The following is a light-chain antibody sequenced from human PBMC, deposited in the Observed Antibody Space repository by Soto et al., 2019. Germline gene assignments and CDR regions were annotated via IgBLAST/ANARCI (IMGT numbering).Light chain of an antibody. V-gene: IGKV3-20*01. CDR3: QQYANSPYT. J-gene: IGKJ2*01. CDR2: GAS. Sequence: EVGLTQSPGTLSLSPGQRATLACRAGQTLSSTYLAWYQRKPGQAPRLLIYGASSRATGIPGRFSGSGSGTVFTLTIVRLEPEDFAVYYCQQYANSPYTFGQGTRLEI. CDR1: QTLSSTY.